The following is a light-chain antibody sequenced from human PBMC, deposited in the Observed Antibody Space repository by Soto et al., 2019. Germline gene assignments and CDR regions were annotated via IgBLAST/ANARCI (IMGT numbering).Light chain of an antibody. J-gene: IGKJ1*01. CDR2: DAS. Sequence: EIVMTQSAATVSVSPGERATLSCRASQRLVGNLAWFQHKPGQAPRLLIYDASSRATGIPDRFSGSGSGTDFTLTISRLEPEDFAVYYCQQYASSPWTFGQGTKVDIK. CDR3: QQYASSPWT. CDR1: QRLVGN. V-gene: IGKV3-20*01.